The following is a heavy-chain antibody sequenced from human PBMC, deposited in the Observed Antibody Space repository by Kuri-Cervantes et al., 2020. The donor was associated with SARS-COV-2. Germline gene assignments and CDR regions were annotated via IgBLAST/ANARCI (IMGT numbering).Heavy chain of an antibody. CDR3: ATDPVDTTLVTLNR. D-gene: IGHD5-18*01. CDR1: GYTFTVYD. V-gene: IGHV1-2*02. J-gene: IGHJ5*02. Sequence: ASVKVSCKASGYTFTVYDMHWVRQAPGQGLEWMGWIDPNSGDTKYAQKFHGRVTMTRDTSISTAYMELSRLRSDDTAIYYCATDPVDTTLVTLNRWGQGTLVTVSS. CDR2: IDPNSGDT.